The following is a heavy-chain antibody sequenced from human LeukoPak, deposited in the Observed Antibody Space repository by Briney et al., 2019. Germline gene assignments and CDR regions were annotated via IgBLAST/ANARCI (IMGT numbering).Heavy chain of an antibody. CDR1: GYTFTGYY. D-gene: IGHD5-18*01. J-gene: IGHJ5*02. Sequence: ASVKVSCKASGYTFTGYYMHWVRQAPGQGLEWMGWINPNSGGTNYAQKFQGRVTMTRDTSISTAYMELSSLRSEDTAVYYCARDRGYSYGPLNWFDPWGQGTLVTVSS. CDR2: INPNSGGT. V-gene: IGHV1-2*02. CDR3: ARDRGYSYGPLNWFDP.